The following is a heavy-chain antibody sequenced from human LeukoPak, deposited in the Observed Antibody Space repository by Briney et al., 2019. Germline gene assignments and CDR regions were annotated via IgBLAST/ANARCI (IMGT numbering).Heavy chain of an antibody. J-gene: IGHJ4*02. CDR2: ISSSSSYI. CDR3: AKDLGAAAGTVNDY. CDR1: GFTFSSYS. Sequence: GGSLRLSCAASGFTFSSYSMNWVRQAPGKGLEWVSSISSSSSYIYYADSVKGRFTISRDNAKNSLYLQMNSLRAEDTAVYYCAKDLGAAAGTVNDYWGQGTLVTVSS. D-gene: IGHD6-13*01. V-gene: IGHV3-21*01.